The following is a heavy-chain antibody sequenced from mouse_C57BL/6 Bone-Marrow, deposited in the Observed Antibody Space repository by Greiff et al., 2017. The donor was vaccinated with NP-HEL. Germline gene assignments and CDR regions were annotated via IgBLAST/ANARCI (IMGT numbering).Heavy chain of an antibody. J-gene: IGHJ3*01. CDR2: IDPENGDT. Sequence: EVHLVESGAELVRPGASVKLSCTASGFNIKDDYMHWVKQRPEQGLEWIGWIDPENGDTEYASKFQGKATITADTSSNTAYLQLSSLTSEDTAVDYCTTLELTGTRGFAYWGQGTLVTVSA. CDR3: TTLELTGTRGFAY. V-gene: IGHV14-4*01. CDR1: GFNIKDDY. D-gene: IGHD4-1*01.